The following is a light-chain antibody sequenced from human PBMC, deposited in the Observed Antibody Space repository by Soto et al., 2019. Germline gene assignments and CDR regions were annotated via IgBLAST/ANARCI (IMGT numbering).Light chain of an antibody. CDR2: SNN. Sequence: QLVLTQPPSASGTPGQRVTISCSGSSSNIGSNTVNWYQQLPGTAPKLLIYSNNQRTSGVPDRLSGSKSGTSASLAISGLQSEDEADYYCAAWDDSLNGWVFGGGTKLTVL. CDR3: AAWDDSLNGWV. V-gene: IGLV1-44*01. J-gene: IGLJ3*02. CDR1: SSNIGSNT.